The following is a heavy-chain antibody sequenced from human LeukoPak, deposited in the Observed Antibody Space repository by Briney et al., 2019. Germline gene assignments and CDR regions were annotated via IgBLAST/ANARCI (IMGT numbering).Heavy chain of an antibody. Sequence: GASVKVSCKASGYTFTGYYIHWLRQAPGQGLEWMGFINPNSGGTNYAQKFQGRVTMTRDTSISTAYMELSSLRSEDTAVYYCARVKGPHYDSSGYYYGGTYNWFDPWGQGTLVTVSS. V-gene: IGHV1-2*02. CDR1: GYTFTGYY. J-gene: IGHJ5*02. CDR3: ARVKGPHYDSSGYYYGGTYNWFDP. D-gene: IGHD3-22*01. CDR2: INPNSGGT.